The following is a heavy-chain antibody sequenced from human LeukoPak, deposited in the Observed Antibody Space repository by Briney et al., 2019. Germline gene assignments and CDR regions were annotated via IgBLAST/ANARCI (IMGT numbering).Heavy chain of an antibody. J-gene: IGHJ3*02. CDR3: EAFYYDESGWGDASDM. CDR1: GITISSYW. D-gene: IGHD3-16*01. V-gene: IGHV3-7*01. CDR2: IKEDGSEK. Sequence: PGGSLRLSCAAPGITISSYWMSWVRQAPGKGLEWVANIKEDGSEKYYVDSVKSRFTISRDNAKKSLYLQMNRLRAEDTAVYYCEAFYYDESGWGDASDMWGQGTMVTVSS.